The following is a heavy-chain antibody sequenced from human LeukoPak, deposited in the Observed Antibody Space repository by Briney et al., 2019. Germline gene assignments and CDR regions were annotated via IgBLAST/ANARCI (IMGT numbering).Heavy chain of an antibody. Sequence: GGSLRLSCAASGFTFSSYWMSWVRQAPGKGLEWVAIIKQDGSEKYYVDSVKGRFTISRDNAKNSLFLQMSSLRAEDTAVYFCARGVPSGVDYFDYWGQGTLVTVSS. CDR2: IKQDGSEK. J-gene: IGHJ4*02. CDR3: ARGVPSGVDYFDY. CDR1: GFTFSSYW. D-gene: IGHD6-19*01. V-gene: IGHV3-7*01.